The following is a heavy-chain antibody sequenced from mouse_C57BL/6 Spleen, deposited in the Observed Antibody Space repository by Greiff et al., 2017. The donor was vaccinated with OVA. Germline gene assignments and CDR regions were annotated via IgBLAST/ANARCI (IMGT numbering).Heavy chain of an antibody. D-gene: IGHD1-1*01. CDR1: GFTFSSYA. J-gene: IGHJ2*01. V-gene: IGHV5-9-1*02. CDR2: ISSGGDYI. Sequence: EVHLVESGEGLVKPGGSLKLSCAASGFTFSSYAMSWVRQTPEKRLEWVAYISSGGDYIYYADTVKGRFTISRDNARNTLYLQMSSLKSEDTAMYYCTREGYYGSSYDYWGQGTTLTVSS. CDR3: TREGYYGSSYDY.